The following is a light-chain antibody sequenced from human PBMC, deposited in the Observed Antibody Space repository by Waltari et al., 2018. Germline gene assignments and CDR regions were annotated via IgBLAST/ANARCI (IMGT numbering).Light chain of an antibody. Sequence: QSALTQPASVSGSPGQSITISCNGTSSDVGGYNYVSCYQQHPGKAPKLMIYEVSNRPSGVSNRFSGSKSGNTASLTISGLQAEDEADYYCSSYTSSSTLVFGGGTKLTVL. J-gene: IGLJ3*02. V-gene: IGLV2-14*01. CDR2: EVS. CDR1: SSDVGGYNY. CDR3: SSYTSSSTLV.